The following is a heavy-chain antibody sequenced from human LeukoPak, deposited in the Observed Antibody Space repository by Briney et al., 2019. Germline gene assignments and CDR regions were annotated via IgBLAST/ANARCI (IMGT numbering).Heavy chain of an antibody. CDR3: ARAEWYYDFWSGYYRFWFDP. Sequence: ASVKVSCKASGYTFTSYDINWVRQATGQGLEWMGWMNPNSGNTGYAQKFQGRVTMTRNTSISTAYMELSSLRSEDTAVYYCARAEWYYDFWSGYYRFWFDPWGQGTLVTVSS. CDR1: GYTFTSYD. V-gene: IGHV1-8*01. D-gene: IGHD3-3*01. J-gene: IGHJ5*02. CDR2: MNPNSGNT.